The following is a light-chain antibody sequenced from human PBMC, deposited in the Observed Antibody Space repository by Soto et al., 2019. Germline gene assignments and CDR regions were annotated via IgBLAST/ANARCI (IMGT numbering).Light chain of an antibody. V-gene: IGKV1-5*01. CDR1: QSISSW. Sequence: DIQMTQSPSTLSASVGDRVTITCRASQSISSWLAWYQQKPGKAPKPLIYAASSLQSGVPSRFSGSGSGTDFTLTVSSLRSEDFAVYYCQQYYNWPPWTFGLGTKVDIK. J-gene: IGKJ1*01. CDR3: QQYYNWPPWT. CDR2: AAS.